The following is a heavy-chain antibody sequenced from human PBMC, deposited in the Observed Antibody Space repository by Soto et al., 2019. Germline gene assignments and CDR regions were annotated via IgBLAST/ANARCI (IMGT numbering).Heavy chain of an antibody. CDR3: ARDRSGYYYMDV. Sequence: QVQLVESGGGVVQPGRSLRLSCAASGFTFSSYGMHWVRQAPDKGLEWVAVIWYDGSNKYYADSVKGRFTISRDNSKNTLYLQMNSLRAEDTAVYYCARDRSGYYYMDVWGKGTTVTVSS. V-gene: IGHV3-33*01. D-gene: IGHD1-26*01. CDR2: IWYDGSNK. J-gene: IGHJ6*03. CDR1: GFTFSSYG.